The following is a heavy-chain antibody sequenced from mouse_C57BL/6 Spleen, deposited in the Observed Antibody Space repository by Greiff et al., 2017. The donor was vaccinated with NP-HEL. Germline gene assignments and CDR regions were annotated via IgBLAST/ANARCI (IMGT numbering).Heavy chain of an antibody. CDR3: ARWDSSGYVLYYAMDY. CDR1: GYTFTDYY. D-gene: IGHD3-2*02. V-gene: IGHV1-76*01. J-gene: IGHJ4*01. Sequence: QVQLQQSGAELVRPGASVKLSCKASGYTFTDYYINWVKQRPGQGLEWIARIYPGSGNTYYNEKFKGKATLTAEKSSSTAYMQLSSLTSEDSAVYFCARWDSSGYVLYYAMDYWGQGTSVTVSS. CDR2: IYPGSGNT.